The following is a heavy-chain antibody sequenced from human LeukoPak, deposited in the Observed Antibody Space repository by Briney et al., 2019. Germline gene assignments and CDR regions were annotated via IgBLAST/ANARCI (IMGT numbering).Heavy chain of an antibody. CDR3: ARGVADGFDP. Sequence: SGGSLRLSCVASGFTFSSYAMHWARQAPGKGVEYLSAISRNGGSTYYANSVKGRFTISRDNSKNTLYLQMGSLRAEDMAVYYCARGVADGFDPWGQGTLVTVSS. D-gene: IGHD6-19*01. J-gene: IGHJ5*02. CDR2: ISRNGGST. CDR1: GFTFSSYA. V-gene: IGHV3-64*01.